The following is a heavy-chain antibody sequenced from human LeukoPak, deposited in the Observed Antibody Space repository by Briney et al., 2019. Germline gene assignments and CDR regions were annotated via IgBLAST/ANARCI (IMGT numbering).Heavy chain of an antibody. CDR3: ASSSRGLAFDI. Sequence: NPSETLSLTCAVSGGSISSGGYSWSWTRQPPGKGLEWIGYIYHSGSTYYNPSLKSRVTISVDRSKNQFSLKLSSVTAADTAVYYCASSSRGLAFDIWGQGTMVTVSS. V-gene: IGHV4-30-2*01. J-gene: IGHJ3*02. CDR2: IYHSGST. CDR1: GGSISSGGYS. D-gene: IGHD3-10*01.